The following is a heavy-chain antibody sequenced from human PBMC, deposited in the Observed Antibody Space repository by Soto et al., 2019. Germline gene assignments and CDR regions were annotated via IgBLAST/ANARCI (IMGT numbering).Heavy chain of an antibody. V-gene: IGHV4-34*01. CDR3: ARGRSSWYVGWNWIDP. CDR1: GGSFSGYY. CDR2: INHSGST. Sequence: QVQLQQWGAGLLKPSETLSLTCAVYGGSFSGYYWSWIRQSPGKGLEWIGQINHSGSTNYNPSLKSQVSISVDTSKNQISLKLSSVTDADTTVYYCARGRSSWYVGWNWIDPWGQGTMVT. D-gene: IGHD6-13*01. J-gene: IGHJ5*02.